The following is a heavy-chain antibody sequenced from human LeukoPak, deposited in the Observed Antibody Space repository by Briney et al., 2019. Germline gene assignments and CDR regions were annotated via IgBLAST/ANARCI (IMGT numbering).Heavy chain of an antibody. CDR1: GGSISSSSYY. Sequence: SETLSLTCTVSGGSISSSSYYWGWIRQPPGKGLEWIGSIYYSGSTYYNPSLKSRVTISVDTSKNQFSLKLSSVTAADTAVYYCARRKSITMVRGVIPRYFDYWGQETLVTVSS. CDR2: IYYSGST. J-gene: IGHJ4*02. CDR3: ARRKSITMVRGVIPRYFDY. V-gene: IGHV4-39*07. D-gene: IGHD3-10*01.